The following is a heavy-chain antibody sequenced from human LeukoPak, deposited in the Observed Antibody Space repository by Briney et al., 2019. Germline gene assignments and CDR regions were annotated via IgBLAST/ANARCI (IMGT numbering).Heavy chain of an antibody. V-gene: IGHV5-51*01. Sequence: GESLKISCKGSGYSFTSYWIGWVRQMPGQGLEWIGIIYPGDSDTRYSPSFQGQVTISADKSISTAYLHWSSLKASDTAMYYCARHGVRYYYDSSGELAFDYWGQGTLVTVSS. D-gene: IGHD3-22*01. J-gene: IGHJ4*02. CDR1: GYSFTSYW. CDR3: ARHGVRYYYDSSGELAFDY. CDR2: IYPGDSDT.